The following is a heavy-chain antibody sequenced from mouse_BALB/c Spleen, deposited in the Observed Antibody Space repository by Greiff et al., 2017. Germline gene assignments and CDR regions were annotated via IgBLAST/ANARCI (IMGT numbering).Heavy chain of an antibody. V-gene: IGHV5-6-3*01. CDR2: INSNGGST. Sequence: VQLQQSGGGLVQPGGSLKLSCAASGFTFSSYGMSWVRQTPDKRLELVATINSNGGSTYYPDSVKGRFTISRDNAKNTLYLQMSSLKSEDTAMYYCARDRGYWGQGTLVTVSA. CDR3: ARDRGY. J-gene: IGHJ3*01. D-gene: IGHD3-1*01. CDR1: GFTFSSYG.